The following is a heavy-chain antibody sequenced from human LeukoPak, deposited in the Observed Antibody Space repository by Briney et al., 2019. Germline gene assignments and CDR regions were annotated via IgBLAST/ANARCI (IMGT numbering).Heavy chain of an antibody. CDR3: ARENKDTYPDY. D-gene: IGHD1/OR15-1a*01. Sequence: GGSLRLSCAASGFTVSSNYMNWVRQAPGKGLEWVSVFYTGGSTYYADSVKGRFTISRDTSKNTVYLHMNSLRAEDTAVYYCARENKDTYPDYWGQGTLVTVSS. CDR1: GFTVSSNY. CDR2: FYTGGST. J-gene: IGHJ4*02. V-gene: IGHV3-66*01.